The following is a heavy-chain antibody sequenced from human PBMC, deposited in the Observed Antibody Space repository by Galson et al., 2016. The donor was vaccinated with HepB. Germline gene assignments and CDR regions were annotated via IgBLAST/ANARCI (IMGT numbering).Heavy chain of an antibody. Sequence: SLRLSCAASGFTFSTHGIHWVRQAPGKGLEWVAVISYDGRNKYYGDSVKGRFTISRDNAKNTLYLQMNSLRDEDTAVYYCARGLIVATTKSLAFDTWGQGTMVTVSS. J-gene: IGHJ3*02. D-gene: IGHD5-12*01. V-gene: IGHV3-33*01. CDR3: ARGLIVATTKSLAFDT. CDR2: ISYDGRNK. CDR1: GFTFSTHG.